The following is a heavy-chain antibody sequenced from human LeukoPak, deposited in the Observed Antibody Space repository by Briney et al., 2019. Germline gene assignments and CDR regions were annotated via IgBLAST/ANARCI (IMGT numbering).Heavy chain of an antibody. Sequence: PGGSLRLSCAASGFTFSSYDMHWVRQVTGEGLEWVSSIGSRGDTYHSDSVRGRFTISRENAKNSLYLQMNSLRAEDTAVYYCARDMSSGYYSLDYWGQGTLVTVSS. J-gene: IGHJ4*02. CDR2: IGSRGDT. CDR3: ARDMSSGYYSLDY. CDR1: GFTFSSYD. D-gene: IGHD3-22*01. V-gene: IGHV3-13*01.